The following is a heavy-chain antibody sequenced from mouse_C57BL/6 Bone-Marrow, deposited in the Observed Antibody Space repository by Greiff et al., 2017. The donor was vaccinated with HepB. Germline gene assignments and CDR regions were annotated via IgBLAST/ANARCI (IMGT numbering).Heavy chain of an antibody. Sequence: QVQLQQSGAELVRPGASVKLSCKASGYTFTDYYINWVKQRPGQGLEWIARIYPGSGNTYYNEKFKGKATLTAEKSSSTAYMQLSSLTSEDSAVYFCARSFLGDYDRYYFDYWGQGTTLTVSS. J-gene: IGHJ2*01. CDR1: GYTFTDYY. CDR2: IYPGSGNT. V-gene: IGHV1-76*01. CDR3: ARSFLGDYDRYYFDY. D-gene: IGHD2-4*01.